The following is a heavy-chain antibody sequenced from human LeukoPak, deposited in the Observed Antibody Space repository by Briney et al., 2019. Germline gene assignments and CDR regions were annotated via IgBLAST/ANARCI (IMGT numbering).Heavy chain of an antibody. J-gene: IGHJ5*02. CDR3: AREQSGEWDLLSGWWFDP. CDR2: IIPIFGTA. Sequence: SVKLSCKASGGTFSSYAISWVRQAPGQGLEWMGGIIPIFGTANYAQKFQGRVTVTRDMSTSTVYMELSDLKSEDTAVYYCAREQSGEWDLLSGWWFDPWGQGTLVTVSS. V-gene: IGHV1-69*05. D-gene: IGHD1-26*01. CDR1: GGTFSSYA.